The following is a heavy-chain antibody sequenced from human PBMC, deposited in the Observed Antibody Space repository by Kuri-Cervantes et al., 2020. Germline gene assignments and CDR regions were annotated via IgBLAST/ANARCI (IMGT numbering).Heavy chain of an antibody. Sequence: ASVKVSCKASGYTFTGYYMHWVRQAPGQGLEWMGWINPNSGGTNYAQKFQGRVTMTRDTSISTAYMELSRLRSDDTAVYYCARALCSSTSCYGPYGMDVWGQGTTVTVSS. CDR3: ARALCSSTSCYGPYGMDV. CDR2: INPNSGGT. CDR1: GYTFTGYY. V-gene: IGHV1-2*02. D-gene: IGHD2-2*01. J-gene: IGHJ6*02.